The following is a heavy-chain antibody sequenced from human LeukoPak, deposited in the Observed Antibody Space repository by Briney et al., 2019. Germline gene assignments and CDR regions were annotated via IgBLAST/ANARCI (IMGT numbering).Heavy chain of an antibody. D-gene: IGHD3-10*01. CDR1: GFTFSSYG. CDR2: IWYDGSNK. J-gene: IGHJ4*02. V-gene: IGHV3-30*02. CDR3: AKDHSYGSGSYWYYFDY. Sequence: GGSLRLSCAASGFTFSSYGMHWVRQAPGKELEWVAVIWYDGSNKYYADSVKGRFTISRDNSKNTLYLQMNSLRAEDTALYYCAKDHSYGSGSYWYYFDYWGQGTLVTVSS.